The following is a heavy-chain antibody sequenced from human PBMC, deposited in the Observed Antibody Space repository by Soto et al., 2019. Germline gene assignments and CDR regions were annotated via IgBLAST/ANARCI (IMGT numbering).Heavy chain of an antibody. V-gene: IGHV1-2*04. CDR2: INPNSGGT. D-gene: IGHD6-13*01. CDR3: ARSSEAGNYYYGMDV. Sequence: ASVKVSCKASGYTFTGYYMHWVRQAPGQGLEWMGWINPNSGGTNYAQKFQGWVTMTRDTSISTAYMELSRLSSDDTAVYYCARSSEAGNYYYGMDVWGQGTTVTVSS. J-gene: IGHJ6*02. CDR1: GYTFTGYY.